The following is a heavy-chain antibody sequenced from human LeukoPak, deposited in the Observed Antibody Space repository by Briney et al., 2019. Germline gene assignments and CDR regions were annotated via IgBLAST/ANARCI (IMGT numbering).Heavy chain of an antibody. V-gene: IGHV3-7*03. CDR2: IKEDGSEK. CDR3: ARDRRAHGY. Sequence: GGSLRLSCAASGFIFSTHWMNWVRQAPGKGLEWVANIKEDGSEKYYVDSVKGRFTISRDNAKNSLYLQMNSLRAEDTAVYYCARDRRAHGYWGQGTLVTVSS. CDR1: GFIFSTHW. J-gene: IGHJ4*02.